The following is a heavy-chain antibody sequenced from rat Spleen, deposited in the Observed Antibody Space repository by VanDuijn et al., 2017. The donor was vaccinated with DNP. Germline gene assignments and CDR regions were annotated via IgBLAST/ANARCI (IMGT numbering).Heavy chain of an antibody. V-gene: IGHV5-31*01. D-gene: IGHD1-11*01. CDR3: ATGGYGGPYWYFDF. CDR2: ITSSGGST. J-gene: IGHJ1*01. Sequence: EVQLVESGGGLVQPGRSLKLSCVVSGFTFNNYWMTWIRQVPGKGLEWVASITSSGGSTYYPDSVKGRFTISRDNAKNTLYLQMNSLRSEDTATYDCATGGYGGPYWYFDFWGPGTMVTVSS. CDR1: GFTFNNYW.